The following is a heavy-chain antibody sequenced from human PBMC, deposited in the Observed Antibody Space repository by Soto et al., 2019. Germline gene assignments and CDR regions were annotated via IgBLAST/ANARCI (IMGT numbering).Heavy chain of an antibody. V-gene: IGHV3-48*02. CDR2: ISSSSSTI. Sequence: GGSLRLSCAASGFTFSSYSMNWVRQAPGKGLEWVSYISSSSSTIYYADSVKGRFTISRDNAKNSLYLQMNSLRDEDTAVYYCARDYGFTMVRGVIDGMDVWGQGTTVTVSS. CDR3: ARDYGFTMVRGVIDGMDV. D-gene: IGHD3-10*01. CDR1: GFTFSSYS. J-gene: IGHJ6*02.